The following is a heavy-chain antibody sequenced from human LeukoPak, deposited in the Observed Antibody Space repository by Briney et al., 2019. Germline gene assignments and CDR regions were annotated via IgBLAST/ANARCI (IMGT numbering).Heavy chain of an antibody. Sequence: ASVKVSCKTSGYTFISYGISWVRQAPGQGLEWMGWISAYNGNTNYAQKFQGRVSMTTDTSTSTAYMELRSLRADDTAVYYCARMHPYTRLLWFGEDGMDVWGQGTTVTVSS. CDR3: ARMHPYTRLLWFGEDGMDV. D-gene: IGHD3-10*01. CDR1: GYTFISYG. J-gene: IGHJ6*02. V-gene: IGHV1-18*01. CDR2: ISAYNGNT.